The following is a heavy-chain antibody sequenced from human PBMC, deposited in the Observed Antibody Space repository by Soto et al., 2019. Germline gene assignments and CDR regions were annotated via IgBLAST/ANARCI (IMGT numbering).Heavy chain of an antibody. D-gene: IGHD3-10*01. CDR2: RSSSSSDI. J-gene: IGHJ3*02. CDR1: GFTFSSYS. Sequence: AGSLTLTCAASGFTFSSYSMTWARKAQAPGMAFVSSRSSSSSDIYYADSVKGRLTISRDKAKNSLYLQMNSLRAEDTAVYYCARDGGGKLLWFGELWGAFDIWGQGTMVIFSS. CDR3: ARDGGGKLLWFGELWGAFDI. V-gene: IGHV3-21*01.